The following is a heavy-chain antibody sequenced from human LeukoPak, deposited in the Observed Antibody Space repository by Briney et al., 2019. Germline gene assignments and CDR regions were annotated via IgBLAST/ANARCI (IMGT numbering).Heavy chain of an antibody. V-gene: IGHV3-74*03. CDR2: IDNDGHGI. J-gene: IGHJ6*03. CDR3: ATGGGWVTSFGVVTHIDV. Sequence: GGSLRLSCAASGFTFSGYWMHWVRQGPEKGLELVSRIDNDGHGILYADSVKGRFTTSRDNAKNTLYLQMNSLRFEDTAVYYCATGGGWVTSFGVVTHIDVWGKGTTVTVSS. D-gene: IGHD3-3*01. CDR1: GFTFSGYW.